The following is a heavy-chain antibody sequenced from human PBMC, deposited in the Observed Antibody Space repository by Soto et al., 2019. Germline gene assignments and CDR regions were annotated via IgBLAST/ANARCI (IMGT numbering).Heavy chain of an antibody. CDR3: ATDHQRNYDFWSGPSYYYCMDF. CDR2: ISYNGRNK. V-gene: IGHV3-30*04. CDR1: GFIFSSYA. Sequence: GGSLRLSCAASGFIFSSYAMHWVRQAPGKGLEWVAPISYNGRNKYSADSVKGRFTISRDNSKNTMYLQMNSVRTEDTAVYCCATDHQRNYDFWSGPSYYYCMDFWGQGTTVTVSS. J-gene: IGHJ6*02. D-gene: IGHD3-3*01.